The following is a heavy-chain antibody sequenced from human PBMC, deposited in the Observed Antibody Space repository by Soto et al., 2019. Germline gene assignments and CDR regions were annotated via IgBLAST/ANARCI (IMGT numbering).Heavy chain of an antibody. V-gene: IGHV1-46*01. J-gene: IGHJ4*02. D-gene: IGHD6-13*01. Sequence: QVQLVQSGAEVKKPGASVKVSCQASGYTFSSNYIHWVRQAPGQGLGWMGIINPSGGSTTYAQKFQGRVTMTRDTSTSTVYMELSSLRSEDTAVYYCARAPAAGTSRDFAYWGQGTLVTVSS. CDR2: INPSGGST. CDR1: GYTFSSNY. CDR3: ARAPAAGTSRDFAY.